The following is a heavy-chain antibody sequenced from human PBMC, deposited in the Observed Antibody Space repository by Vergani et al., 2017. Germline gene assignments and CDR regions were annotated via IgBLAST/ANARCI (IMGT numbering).Heavy chain of an antibody. CDR1: GYTFTSYD. CDR2: MNPNSGNT. J-gene: IGHJ5*02. CDR3: ARGAAAGTERWFDP. V-gene: IGHV1-8*01. Sequence: QVQLVQSGAEVKKPGASVKVSCKASGYTFTSYDINWVRQATGQGLEWMGWMNPNSGNTAYAEKFQGRVPMTRNTSISTAYMELSRLRSEDTAVYYWARGAAAGTERWFDPWGQGTLVTVSS. D-gene: IGHD6-13*01.